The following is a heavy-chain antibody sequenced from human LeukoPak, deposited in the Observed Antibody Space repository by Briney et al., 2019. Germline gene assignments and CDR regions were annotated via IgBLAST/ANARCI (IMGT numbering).Heavy chain of an antibody. J-gene: IGHJ4*02. V-gene: IGHV3-7*01. CDR1: GFTFSSSW. D-gene: IGHD4/OR15-4a*01. CDR3: ARIEDYSVDY. Sequence: PGGSLRLSCAASGFTFSSSWMSWVRQAPGKGLEWVTNIKPDGSEKYYVDSVKGRFTISRDYAKNSLYLQLNSLRAEDTAVYYCARIEDYSVDYWGQGTLVTVSS. CDR2: IKPDGSEK.